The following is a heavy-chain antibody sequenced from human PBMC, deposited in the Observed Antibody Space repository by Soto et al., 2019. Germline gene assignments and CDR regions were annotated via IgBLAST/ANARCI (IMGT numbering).Heavy chain of an antibody. J-gene: IGHJ5*02. CDR2: IIPIFGTA. CDR3: ASRDYYRSGGDNWFDP. V-gene: IGHV1-69*01. CDR1: GGTFSSYA. Sequence: QVQLVQSGAEVKKPGSSVKVSCKASGGTFSSYAISWVRQAPGQGLEWMGGIIPIFGTANYAQKFQGRVTITADESTSTAYMDLSSLRSEDTAVYYCASRDYYRSGGDNWFDPWGQGTLVTVSS. D-gene: IGHD3-10*01.